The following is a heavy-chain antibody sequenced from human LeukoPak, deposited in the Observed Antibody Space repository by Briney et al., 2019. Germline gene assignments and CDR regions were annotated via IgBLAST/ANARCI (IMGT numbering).Heavy chain of an antibody. D-gene: IGHD5-24*01. CDR1: GGSISSHY. Sequence: SETLSLTCTVSGGSISSHYWSWIRQPPGNGLEWIGYIYYTGSTNYNPSLKSRVTISVDTSKNHFSLKLSSVTAADTAVYYCARTSWLQSSYYFDSWGQGTLVTVSS. CDR3: ARTSWLQSSYYFDS. CDR2: IYYTGST. V-gene: IGHV4-59*08. J-gene: IGHJ4*02.